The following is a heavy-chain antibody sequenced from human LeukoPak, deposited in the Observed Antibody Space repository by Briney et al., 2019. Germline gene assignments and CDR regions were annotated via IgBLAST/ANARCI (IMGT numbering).Heavy chain of an antibody. Sequence: ASVKVSCKASGYTFTSYAMHWVRQAPGQRLEWMGWINAGNGNTKYSQKFQGRVTITRDTSASTAYMELSSLRSEDTAVYYCARGVSLGYCSSTSCYTYVKNWFDPWGQGTLVTVSS. CDR2: INAGNGNT. D-gene: IGHD2-2*01. V-gene: IGHV1-3*01. J-gene: IGHJ5*02. CDR3: ARGVSLGYCSSTSCYTYVKNWFDP. CDR1: GYTFTSYA.